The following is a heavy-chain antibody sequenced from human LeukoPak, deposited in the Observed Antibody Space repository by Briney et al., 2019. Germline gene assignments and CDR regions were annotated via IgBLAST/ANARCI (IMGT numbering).Heavy chain of an antibody. CDR1: GGSISSSSYY. Sequence: SETLSLTCTVSGGSISSSSYYWGWIRQPPGKGLEWIGSIYYSGSTNYNPSLKSRVTISVDTSKNQFSLKLSSVTVADTAVYYCATDRGYDFDNWGQGTLVTVSS. J-gene: IGHJ4*02. CDR3: ATDRGYDFDN. V-gene: IGHV4-39*07. CDR2: IYYSGST. D-gene: IGHD3-22*01.